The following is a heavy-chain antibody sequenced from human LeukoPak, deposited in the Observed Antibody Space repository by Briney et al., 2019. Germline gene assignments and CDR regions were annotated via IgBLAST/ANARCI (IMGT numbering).Heavy chain of an antibody. CDR2: ISSGGESP. V-gene: IGHV3-23*01. D-gene: IGHD2-21*01. CDR3: AKESGDWSNPFDL. CDR1: GFIFSRYA. J-gene: IGHJ4*02. Sequence: PGGSLRLSCAASGFIFSRYAMSWVRQAPGKGLELVCGISSGGESPYYADSVRGRFTISRDNSKNTLYLEINSLRAEDTAVYSSAKESGDWSNPFDLLGPGTPGTGSS.